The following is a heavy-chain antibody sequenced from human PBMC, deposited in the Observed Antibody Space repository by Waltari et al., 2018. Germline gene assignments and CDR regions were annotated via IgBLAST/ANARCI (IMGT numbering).Heavy chain of an antibody. D-gene: IGHD3-10*01. V-gene: IGHV3-15*01. CDR1: GFLFTNAR. CDR2: IKSRVDGQTI. J-gene: IGHJ3*01. Sequence: EVQLVESGGGLVKPGGSLSLSCSASGFLFTNARMTWVRQAPGKGLEWVGQIKSRVDGQTIDYAAPVKGRFTISRDDSKDALYLEMNNLKIDDTAVYFCSAYDVYDYDLGSSLHFWGQGTTVIVSS. CDR3: SAYDVYDYDLGSSLHF.